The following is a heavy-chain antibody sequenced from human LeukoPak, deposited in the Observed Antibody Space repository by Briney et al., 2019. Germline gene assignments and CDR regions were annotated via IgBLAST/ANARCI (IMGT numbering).Heavy chain of an antibody. V-gene: IGHV1-69*05. Sequence: ASVKVSCKASGGTFSSYAISWVRQAPGQGLEWMGGIIPIFGTANYAQKFQGRVTITTDESTSTAYMELSSLRSEDTAVYYCASPNSGYSYGDDAFDIWGQGTMVTVSS. D-gene: IGHD5-18*01. CDR2: IIPIFGTA. CDR1: GGTFSSYA. CDR3: ASPNSGYSYGDDAFDI. J-gene: IGHJ3*02.